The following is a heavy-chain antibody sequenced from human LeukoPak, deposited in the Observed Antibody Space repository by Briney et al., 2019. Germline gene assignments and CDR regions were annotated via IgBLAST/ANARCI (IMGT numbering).Heavy chain of an antibody. CDR1: GFTFSSYG. D-gene: IGHD2-2*01. J-gene: IGHJ4*02. CDR2: ISSSSYI. CDR3: ARKGVVPAAMDY. Sequence: PGGSLRLSCAASGFTFSSYGMNWVRQAPGKGLEWVSSISSSSYIYYADSVKGRFTISRDNAKNSLYLQMNSLRAEDTAVYYCARKGVVPAAMDYWGQGTLVTVSS. V-gene: IGHV3-21*01.